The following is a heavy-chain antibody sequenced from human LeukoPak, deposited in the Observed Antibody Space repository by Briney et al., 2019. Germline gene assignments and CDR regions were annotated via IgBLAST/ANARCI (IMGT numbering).Heavy chain of an antibody. V-gene: IGHV4-34*01. Sequence: SETLSLTCAVYGGSFSGYYWSWIRQPPGKGLEWIGEINHSGSTNYNPSLKSRVTISVDTSKNQFSLKLSSVTAADTAVYYCAKAAALWGSNYYFDYWGQGTLVTVSS. D-gene: IGHD6-13*01. CDR1: GGSFSGYY. J-gene: IGHJ4*02. CDR3: AKAAALWGSNYYFDY. CDR2: INHSGST.